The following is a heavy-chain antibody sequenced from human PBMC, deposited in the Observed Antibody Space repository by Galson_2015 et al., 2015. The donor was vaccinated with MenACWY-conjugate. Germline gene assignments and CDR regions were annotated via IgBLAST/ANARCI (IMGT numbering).Heavy chain of an antibody. D-gene: IGHD1-1*01. J-gene: IGHJ6*02. CDR3: ARRDGDDGASYYYGMDV. CDR2: IDPSDSCT. Sequence: KASGYRFSTYWITWVRRVPGKGLEWMGRIDPSDSCTKYSPSFQGHVTISVDKFINTAYLQWSSLKASDTAIYYCARRDGDDGASYYYGMDVWGQGTTVTVS. V-gene: IGHV5-10-1*01. CDR1: GYRFSTYW.